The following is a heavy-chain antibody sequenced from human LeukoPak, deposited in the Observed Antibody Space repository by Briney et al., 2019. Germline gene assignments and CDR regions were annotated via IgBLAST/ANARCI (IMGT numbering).Heavy chain of an antibody. J-gene: IGHJ4*02. Sequence: SETLSLTCTVSGGSISSGDYYWSWIRQPPGKGLEWIGCIYYSGSTYYNPSLKSRVTISVDTSKNQFSLELSSVTAADTAVYYCARVEYGDYYFDYWGQGTLVTVSS. V-gene: IGHV4-30-4*01. D-gene: IGHD4-17*01. CDR2: IYYSGST. CDR3: ARVEYGDYYFDY. CDR1: GGSISSGDYY.